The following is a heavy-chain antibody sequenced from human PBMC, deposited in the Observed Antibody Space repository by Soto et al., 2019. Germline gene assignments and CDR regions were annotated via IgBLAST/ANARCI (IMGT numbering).Heavy chain of an antibody. V-gene: IGHV5-51*01. CDR2: INPADSDI. CDR3: ARRGESSDWYIVDILFES. Sequence: GESLKISCQTSGYTFTNYWIGWVRQMPGKGLEWLGIINPADSDIRYNPSFEGKVTISVDKSISTAFLQWNSLQAADTATYYCARRGESSDWYIVDILFESWGQGTLVTVSS. D-gene: IGHD6-19*01. J-gene: IGHJ4*02. CDR1: GYTFTNYW.